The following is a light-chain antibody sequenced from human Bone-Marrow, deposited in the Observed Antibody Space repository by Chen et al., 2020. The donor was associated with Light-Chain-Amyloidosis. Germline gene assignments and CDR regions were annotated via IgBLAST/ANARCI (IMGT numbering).Light chain of an antibody. V-gene: IGLV3-21*02. CDR2: DDS. CDR1: NIGSTR. Sequence: SYGLTHPSSVSVAPGQTATSACGGNNIGSTRVPWYQQTPGQAPLLVVYDDSDRPSGIPERLSGSNSGNTATLTISRVEAGDEADYYCQVWDRSSDRPVFGGGTKLTVL. CDR3: QVWDRSSDRPV. J-gene: IGLJ3*02.